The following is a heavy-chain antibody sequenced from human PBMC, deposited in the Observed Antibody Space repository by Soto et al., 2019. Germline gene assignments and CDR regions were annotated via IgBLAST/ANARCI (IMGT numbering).Heavy chain of an antibody. CDR2: ISSSSSTI. CDR1: GFTFSSYS. Sequence: GGSLRLSCAASGFTFSSYSMNWVRQAPGKGLEWVSYISSSSSTIYYADSVKGRFTISRDDAKNTMSLQMYSLRGDDTAVYYCARVLKSSGWDNDVFVMWGQGAMVTVSS. CDR3: ARVLKSSGWDNDVFVM. J-gene: IGHJ3*02. D-gene: IGHD6-19*01. V-gene: IGHV3-48*01.